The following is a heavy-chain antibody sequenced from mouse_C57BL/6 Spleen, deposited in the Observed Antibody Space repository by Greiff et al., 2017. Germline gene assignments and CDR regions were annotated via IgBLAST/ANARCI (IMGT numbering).Heavy chain of an antibody. D-gene: IGHD1-1*01. CDR3: ARASGYGSSYYFDY. CDR2: IDPSDSYT. CDR1: GYTFTSYW. Sequence: QVQLQQPGAELVKPGASVKLSCKASGYTFTSYWMQWVKQRPGQGLEWIGEIDPSDSYTNYNQKYKGKATLTVDTSSSTAYMQLSSLTSEDSAVYYCARASGYGSSYYFDYWGQGTTLTVSA. J-gene: IGHJ2*01. V-gene: IGHV1-50*01.